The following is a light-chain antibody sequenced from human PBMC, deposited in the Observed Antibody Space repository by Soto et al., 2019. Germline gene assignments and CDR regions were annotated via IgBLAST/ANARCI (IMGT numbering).Light chain of an antibody. CDR2: DAS. Sequence: EVVLTQSPATLSVSPGDRATLSCRASQYIGSAVAWYHQRYGQAPRLLIFDASIRVPTTPARFSGSVSGTEFTLTISSLESEDFAVYFCQQYGDRPLTFGQGTKVEIK. CDR3: QQYGDRPLT. CDR1: QYIGSA. J-gene: IGKJ1*01. V-gene: IGKV3-15*01.